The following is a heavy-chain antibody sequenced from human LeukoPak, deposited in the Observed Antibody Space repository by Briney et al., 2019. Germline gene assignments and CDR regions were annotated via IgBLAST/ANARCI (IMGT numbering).Heavy chain of an antibody. CDR2: IHRDGTA. CDR1: GFTVSSNY. CDR3: ARDSPANWAQFDY. Sequence: PGGSLRLSCAASGFTVSSNYMSWVRQAPGKGLERVSIIHRDGTAYYADSVKGRFTISRDNSKNTLYLEMNSLRAEDTAVYYCARDSPANWAQFDYWGQGTLVTVSS. D-gene: IGHD7-27*01. J-gene: IGHJ4*02. V-gene: IGHV3-53*01.